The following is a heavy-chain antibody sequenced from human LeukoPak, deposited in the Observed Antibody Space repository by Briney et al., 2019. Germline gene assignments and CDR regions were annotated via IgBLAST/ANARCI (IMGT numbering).Heavy chain of an antibody. CDR1: GYSISSGYY. J-gene: IGHJ4*02. D-gene: IGHD1-26*01. Sequence: PSETLSLTCTVSGYSISSGYYWAWIRQPPGKGLEWIGNIYPSGTTYYNPSLKSRVTMSVDTSKNQFSLKLSSVTAADTAVYYCARERYSGSYDYWGQGTLVTVSS. CDR3: ARERYSGSYDY. CDR2: IYPSGTT. V-gene: IGHV4-38-2*02.